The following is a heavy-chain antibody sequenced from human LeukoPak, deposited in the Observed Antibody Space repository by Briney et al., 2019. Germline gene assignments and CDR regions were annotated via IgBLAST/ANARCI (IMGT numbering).Heavy chain of an antibody. V-gene: IGHV5-51*01. J-gene: IGHJ4*02. CDR1: GYSFTSYW. D-gene: IGHD5-18*01. Sequence: GESLKISCKGSGYSFTSYWIGWVRQLPGKGLEWMGIIYPGDSDTRYSPSFQGQVTISADKSISTAYLQWSSLKASDTAMYYCATGVEYSLLTFDYWGQGTLVTVSS. CDR3: ATGVEYSLLTFDY. CDR2: IYPGDSDT.